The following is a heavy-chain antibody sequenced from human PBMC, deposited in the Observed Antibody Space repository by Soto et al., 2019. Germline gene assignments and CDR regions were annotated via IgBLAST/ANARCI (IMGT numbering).Heavy chain of an antibody. CDR1: GGSVTSGSYY. D-gene: IGHD6-19*01. CDR2: IYNSGST. V-gene: IGHV4-61*01. J-gene: IGHJ4*02. CDR3: ARDQGIAVAVFDY. Sequence: QVQLQESGPGLVKPSETLSLTCTASGGSVTSGSYYWSWIRQPPGKGLEWIGYIYNSGSTNYNPSLKSRVTISVDTSKNQTSLKLSSVTAADTAVYYCARDQGIAVAVFDYWGQGTLVTVSS.